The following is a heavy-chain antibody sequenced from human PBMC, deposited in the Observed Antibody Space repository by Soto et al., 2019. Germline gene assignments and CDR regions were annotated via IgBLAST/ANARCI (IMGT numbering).Heavy chain of an antibody. V-gene: IGHV4-30-4*08. CDR1: GDYIRSDDYH. D-gene: IGHD2-21*02. CDR3: AREDDGGDSLDV. Sequence: SETLSLTCTVSGDYIRSDDYHWTWIRQSPGKGLEWIGYIHHSGSILYNPSLKSRVTISVDTSKNQFSLHLSSVTAADTAVYFCAREDDGGDSLDVWGQGTTVTVSS. CDR2: IHHSGSI. J-gene: IGHJ6*02.